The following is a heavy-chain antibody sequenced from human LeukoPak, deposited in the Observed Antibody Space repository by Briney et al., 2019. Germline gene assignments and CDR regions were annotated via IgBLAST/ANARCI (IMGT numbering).Heavy chain of an antibody. D-gene: IGHD6-13*01. CDR1: GFTFSSYS. CDR3: ARDLGEQQLSWFDP. V-gene: IGHV3-21*01. Sequence: GGSLRLSCAASGFTFSSYSMNWVRQAPGKGLEWVSSISSSSSYIYYADSVKGRFTISRDNAKNSLYLQINSLRAEDTAVYYCARDLGEQQLSWFDPWGQGTLVTVSS. J-gene: IGHJ5*02. CDR2: ISSSSSYI.